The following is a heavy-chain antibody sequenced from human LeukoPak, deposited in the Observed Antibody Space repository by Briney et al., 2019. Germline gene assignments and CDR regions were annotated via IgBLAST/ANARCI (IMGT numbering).Heavy chain of an antibody. CDR1: GGSISSVSYY. CDR3: AREVIVATIPYYYMDV. Sequence: NPSETLSLTCTVSGGSISSVSYYWSWIRQPAGKGLEWIGRIYTSGSTNYNPSLKSRVTMSVDTSKNQFSLKLSSVTAADTAVYYCAREVIVATIPYYYMDVWGKGTTVTISS. J-gene: IGHJ6*03. V-gene: IGHV4-61*02. D-gene: IGHD5-12*01. CDR2: IYTSGST.